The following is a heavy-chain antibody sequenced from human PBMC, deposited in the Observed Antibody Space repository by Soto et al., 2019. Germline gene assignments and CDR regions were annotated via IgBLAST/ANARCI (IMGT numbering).Heavy chain of an antibody. J-gene: IGHJ6*02. CDR2: IVVGSGNT. CDR3: AAQGTYYDILTGHRDYYYGMDV. CDR1: GFTFTSSA. D-gene: IGHD3-9*01. Sequence: ASVKVSCKASGFTFTSSAVQWVRQARGQRLEWIGWIVVGSGNTNYAQKFQERVTITRDMSTSTAYMELSSLRSEDTAVYYCAAQGTYYDILTGHRDYYYGMDVWGQGTTVTVSS. V-gene: IGHV1-58*01.